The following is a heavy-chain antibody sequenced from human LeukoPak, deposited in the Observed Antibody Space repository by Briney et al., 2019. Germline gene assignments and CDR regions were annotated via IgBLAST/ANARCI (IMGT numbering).Heavy chain of an antibody. D-gene: IGHD4/OR15-4a*01. CDR3: ARPYGVYYYYGMDV. V-gene: IGHV3-21*05. CDR2: ISSRSSFI. J-gene: IGHJ6*02. Sequence: GGSLRLSCAASGFTFNSYSMNWVRQAPGKGLEWLSYISSRSSFIYYADSVKGRFTISRDNAKNLLYLQLNSLRAEDTAVYYCARPYGVYYYYGMDVWGQGTTVTVSS. CDR1: GFTFNSYS.